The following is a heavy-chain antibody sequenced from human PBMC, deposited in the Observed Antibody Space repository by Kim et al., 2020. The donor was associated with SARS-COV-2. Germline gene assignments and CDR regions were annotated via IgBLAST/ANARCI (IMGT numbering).Heavy chain of an antibody. D-gene: IGHD3-9*01. V-gene: IGHV3-74*01. CDR2: SNT. J-gene: IGHJ3*02. Sequence: SNTFYADIVKGQFTISRDNAKNTLYLQMNNLRVEDTAVYYCARGATGAFDIWGQGTMVTVSS. CDR3: ARGATGAFDI.